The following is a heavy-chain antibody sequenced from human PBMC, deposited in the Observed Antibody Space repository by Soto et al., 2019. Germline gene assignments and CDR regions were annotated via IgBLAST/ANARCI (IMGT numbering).Heavy chain of an antibody. V-gene: IGHV1-18*01. CDR3: ATLYFTGSYYLDY. J-gene: IGHJ4*02. CDR2: ISAYNGNT. CDR1: GYTFTSYG. D-gene: IGHD1-26*01. Sequence: ASVKVSCKASGYTFTSYGISWVRQAPGQGRESMGWISAYNGNTNYAQKLQGRVTMTTDTSTSTAYMELRSLRSDDTAVYYCATLYFTGSYYLDYRGQGXLVTVYS.